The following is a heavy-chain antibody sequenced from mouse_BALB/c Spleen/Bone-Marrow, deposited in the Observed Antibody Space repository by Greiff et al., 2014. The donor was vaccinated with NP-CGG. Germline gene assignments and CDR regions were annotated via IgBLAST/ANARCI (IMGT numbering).Heavy chain of an antibody. D-gene: IGHD2-1*01. CDR3: ARNGNYGAWFAY. CDR2: IDPANGNT. Sequence: EVQVVESGAELVKPGASVKLSCTASGFNIKDTYMHWVKQRPEQGLEWIGRIDPANGNTKYDPKFQGKAIITADTSSNTAYLQLSSLTSEDTAVYYCARNGNYGAWFAYWGQGTLVTVSA. CDR1: GFNIKDTY. V-gene: IGHV14-3*02. J-gene: IGHJ3*01.